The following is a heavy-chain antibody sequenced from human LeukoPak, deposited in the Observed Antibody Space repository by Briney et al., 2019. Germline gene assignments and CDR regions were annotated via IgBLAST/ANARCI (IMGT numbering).Heavy chain of an antibody. Sequence: GGSLRLSCAASGFTFSGYYMSWVRQAPGKGLEWVSYITPSGSTIYYADSVKGRFTISRDNAKNSLYLQMNSLRAEDTAVYYCAGRDVYNSAFWGQGTLVTVSS. CDR3: AGRDVYNSAF. V-gene: IGHV3-11*01. D-gene: IGHD5-24*01. CDR2: ITPSGSTI. J-gene: IGHJ4*02. CDR1: GFTFSGYY.